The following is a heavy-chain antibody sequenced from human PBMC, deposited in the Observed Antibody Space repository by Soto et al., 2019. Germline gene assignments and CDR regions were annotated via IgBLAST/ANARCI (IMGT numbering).Heavy chain of an antibody. CDR1: GCSISSGGYY. Sequence: SETLSLTCTVPGCSISSGGYYWSWMRQHPGKGLEWIRYIYYSGSTYYNPSLKSRVTISVDTSKNQFSLNMSSVTAADTAVYFCARDGIQRSLSRWERFDRWCQGSLDTVSS. CDR3: ARDGIQRSLSRWERFDR. J-gene: IGHJ5*02. CDR2: IYYSGST. D-gene: IGHD5-18*01. V-gene: IGHV4-30-4*08.